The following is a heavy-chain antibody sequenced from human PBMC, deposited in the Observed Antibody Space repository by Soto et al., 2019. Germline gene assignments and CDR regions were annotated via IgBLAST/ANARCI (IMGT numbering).Heavy chain of an antibody. Sequence: SETLSLTCTVSGGSISSSSYYWGWIRQPPGKGLEWIGSIYYSGSTYYNPSLKSRVTISVDTSKNQFSLKLSSVTAADTAVYYRARTAAYYYDSSGYLYYFDYWGQGTLVTVSS. V-gene: IGHV4-39*01. D-gene: IGHD3-22*01. CDR1: GGSISSSSYY. CDR2: IYYSGST. CDR3: ARTAAYYYDSSGYLYYFDY. J-gene: IGHJ4*02.